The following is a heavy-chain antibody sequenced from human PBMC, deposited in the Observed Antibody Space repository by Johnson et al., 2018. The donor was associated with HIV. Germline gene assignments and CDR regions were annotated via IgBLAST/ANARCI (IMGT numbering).Heavy chain of an antibody. J-gene: IGHJ3*02. CDR3: ASTDDAFDI. CDR2: ISYDGSNK. CDR1: GFTFDDYT. D-gene: IGHD4-17*01. V-gene: IGHV3-30-3*01. Sequence: VQLVESGGGVVQPGRSLRLSCAASGFTFDDYTMHWVRQAPGKGLEWVAVISYDGSNKYYADSVKGRFTISRDNSKNTLYLQMNSLRAEDTAVYYCASTDDAFDIWGQGTMVTVSS.